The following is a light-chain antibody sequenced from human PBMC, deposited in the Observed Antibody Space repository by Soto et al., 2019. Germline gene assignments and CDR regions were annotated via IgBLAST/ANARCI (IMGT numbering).Light chain of an antibody. CDR1: ETIIDY. J-gene: IGKJ2*01. CDR3: QQSFSAPRT. V-gene: IGKV1-39*01. Sequence: DIQMSQSPSSLSASVGDSVTITCRASETIIDYLNWYQQQPGEAPKLLIFSASSLHSGVPSRFRGSVSATHFTLTISSLQPEDFATYFCQQSFSAPRTFGQGTKLQAK. CDR2: SAS.